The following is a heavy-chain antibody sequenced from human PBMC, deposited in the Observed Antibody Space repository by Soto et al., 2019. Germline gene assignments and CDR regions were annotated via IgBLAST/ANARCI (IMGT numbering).Heavy chain of an antibody. CDR2: IYYSGST. CDR1: GTSVSIRSYY. V-gene: IGHV4-61*01. CDR3: PRDKVDTNHWYYYGMEV. Sequence: LSATXSLTSALPGTSVSIRSYYWSWIRQHPGKGLEWLGYIYYSGSTNYNPSLKSRVTISVDTSKNQFSLKLSSVTAADTAVYYCPRDKVDTNHWYYYGMEVWGQGTTVTVSS. D-gene: IGHD5-18*01. J-gene: IGHJ6*02.